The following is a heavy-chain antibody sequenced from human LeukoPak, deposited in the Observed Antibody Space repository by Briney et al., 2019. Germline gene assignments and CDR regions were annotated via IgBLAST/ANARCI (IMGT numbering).Heavy chain of an antibody. CDR3: ARRAGAYSHPYDY. CDR2: ITYNSDTT. D-gene: IGHD4/OR15-4a*01. Sequence: GGSLRLSCAASGFTFSSFSMNWVRQAPGKGLEWVSSITYNSDTTYHADSVKGRFTISRDNAKNSLYLQMNSLRADDTAVYYCARRAGAYSHPYDYWGQGTLVTVSS. V-gene: IGHV3-21*01. J-gene: IGHJ4*02. CDR1: GFTFSSFS.